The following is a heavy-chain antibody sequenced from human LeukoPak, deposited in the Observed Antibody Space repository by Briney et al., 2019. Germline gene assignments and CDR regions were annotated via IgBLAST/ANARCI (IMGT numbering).Heavy chain of an antibody. CDR1: GFTFSSYS. J-gene: IGHJ5*02. D-gene: IGHD2-15*01. Sequence: GGSLRLSCAASGFTFSSYSMNWVRQAPGKGLEWVSSISSSSSYIYYADSVKGRFTISRDNAKNSLYLQMNSLRAEDTAIYYCARDTLSYCSGNRWYSTWFDPWAREPWSPSPQ. CDR2: ISSSSSYI. V-gene: IGHV3-21*01. CDR3: ARDTLSYCSGNRWYSTWFDP.